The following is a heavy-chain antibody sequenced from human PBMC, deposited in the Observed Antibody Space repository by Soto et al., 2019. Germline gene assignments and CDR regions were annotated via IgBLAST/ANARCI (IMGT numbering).Heavy chain of an antibody. CDR1: GLTISGKKY. CDR3: ATWHEREHAYDV. J-gene: IGHJ3*01. D-gene: IGHD1-1*01. Sequence: DVQLVESGGGLSQPGESLRLSCAAFGLTISGKKYVAWVRQPPGKGLEWVSGLYDVDGSFYADSVRGRFTTSSDSSKTTVYLQMNDLRPDDTAVYYCATWHEREHAYDVWGQGTTVTVSS. V-gene: IGHV3-53*01. CDR2: LYDVDGS.